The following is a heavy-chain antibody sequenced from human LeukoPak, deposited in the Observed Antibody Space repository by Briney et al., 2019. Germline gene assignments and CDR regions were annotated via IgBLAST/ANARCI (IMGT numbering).Heavy chain of an antibody. Sequence: ASVKVSCKASGGTFSSYAISWVRQAPGQGLEWMGRIIPILGIANYAQKFQGRVTITADKSTSTAYMELSSLRSEDTAVYYCARIRPGVADLAFDYWGQGTLVTVSS. CDR3: ARIRPGVADLAFDY. CDR2: IIPILGIA. D-gene: IGHD2-2*01. V-gene: IGHV1-69*04. J-gene: IGHJ4*02. CDR1: GGTFSSYA.